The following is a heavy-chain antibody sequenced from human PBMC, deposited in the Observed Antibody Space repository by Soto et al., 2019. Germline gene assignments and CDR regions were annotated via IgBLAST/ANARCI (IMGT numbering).Heavy chain of an antibody. D-gene: IGHD3-3*01. CDR1: GLTFSSYA. CDR2: IGPYGNSI. Sequence: PGGSLRLSCGASGLTFSSYAMSWVRQAPGKGLEWVSYIGPYGNSIYYADSVKGRFTISRDDAKKSLYLHMNSLRAEDTAVYYCARDDYTYGVYWGQGSLVTVSS. V-gene: IGHV3-48*04. J-gene: IGHJ4*02. CDR3: ARDDYTYGVY.